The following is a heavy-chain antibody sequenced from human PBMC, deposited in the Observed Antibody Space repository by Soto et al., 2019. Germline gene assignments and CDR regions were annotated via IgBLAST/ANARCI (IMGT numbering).Heavy chain of an antibody. CDR2: IIHIFGTA. J-gene: IGHJ6*02. CDR3: ARQFEVISYYYYGMDV. Sequence: SVKVSCKASGGTFSSYAISWVRQAPGQGLEWMGGIIHIFGTANYAQKFQGRVTITADESTSTAYMELSSLRSEDTAVYYCARQFEVISYYYYGMDVWGQGTTVTVS. D-gene: IGHD3-16*02. CDR1: GGTFSSYA. V-gene: IGHV1-69*13.